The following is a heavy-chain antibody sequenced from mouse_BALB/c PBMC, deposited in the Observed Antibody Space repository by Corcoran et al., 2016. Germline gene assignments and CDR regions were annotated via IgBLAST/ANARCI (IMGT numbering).Heavy chain of an antibody. CDR3: AIGPRDYYAMDY. J-gene: IGHJ4*01. V-gene: IGHV9-3-1*01. Sequence: QNQLVQSGPELKKPGETVKISCKASGYTFTNYGMNWVKQAPGKGLKWMGWINPYSGEPTYADDFKGRFAFSLETSASTAYLQINNLKNEDTATYVCAIGPRDYYAMDYWGQGTSVTVSS. CDR1: GYTFTNYG. CDR2: INPYSGEP. D-gene: IGHD2-14*01.